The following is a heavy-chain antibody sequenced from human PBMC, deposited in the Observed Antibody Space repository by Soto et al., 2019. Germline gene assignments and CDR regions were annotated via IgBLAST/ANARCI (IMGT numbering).Heavy chain of an antibody. Sequence: GGSLRLSCAASGFTFSSYAMSWVRQAPGKGLEWVSAISGSGGSTYYADSVKGRFTISRDNSKNTLYLQMNSLRAEDTAVYYCAKDLGLLWFGELFVNWGQGTLVTVSS. J-gene: IGHJ4*02. CDR3: AKDLGLLWFGELFVN. CDR1: GFTFSSYA. D-gene: IGHD3-10*01. CDR2: ISGSGGST. V-gene: IGHV3-23*01.